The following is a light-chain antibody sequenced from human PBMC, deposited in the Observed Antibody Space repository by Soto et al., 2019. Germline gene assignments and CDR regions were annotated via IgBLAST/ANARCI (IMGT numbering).Light chain of an antibody. Sequence: DIQMTQSPSSLSTSVGDRVTITCRASQSINTYLNWYQQKPGKAPKLLIYAASSLRSGVPSRFSGSGSGTDFTLTISRLEPEDFAVYYCQQYYSLPLTFGGGTKVDIK. CDR2: AAS. CDR1: QSINTY. CDR3: QQYYSLPLT. V-gene: IGKV1-39*01. J-gene: IGKJ4*01.